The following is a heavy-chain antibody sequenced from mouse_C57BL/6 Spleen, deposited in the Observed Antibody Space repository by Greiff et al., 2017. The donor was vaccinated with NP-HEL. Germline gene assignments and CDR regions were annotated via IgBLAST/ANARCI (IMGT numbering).Heavy chain of an antibody. J-gene: IGHJ2*01. CDR3: ARRRILWPFDY. CDR1: GYTFTDYN. V-gene: IGHV1-22*01. CDR2: INPNNGGT. D-gene: IGHD1-1*02. Sequence: DVKLQESGPELVKPGASVKMSCKASGYTFTDYNMHWVKQSHGKSLEWIGYINPNNGGTSYNQKFKGKATLTVNKSSSTAYMELRSLTSEDSAVYYCARRRILWPFDYWGQGTTLTVSS.